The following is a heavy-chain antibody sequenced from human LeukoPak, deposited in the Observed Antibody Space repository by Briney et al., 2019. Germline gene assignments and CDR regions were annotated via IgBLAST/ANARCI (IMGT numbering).Heavy chain of an antibody. D-gene: IGHD3-16*01. CDR2: IYYNGNT. J-gene: IGHJ4*02. CDR1: GGSISGYY. CDR3: ARWNNDYYHFDY. V-gene: IGHV4-59*01. Sequence: PSETLSLTCTVSGGSISGYYWNWIRQAPGKGLEWIGYIYYNGNTNYNPSLKSRVTMSIDTSNNQVSLNVTSATAADTAVYYCARWNNDYYHFDYWGQGTLVTVSS.